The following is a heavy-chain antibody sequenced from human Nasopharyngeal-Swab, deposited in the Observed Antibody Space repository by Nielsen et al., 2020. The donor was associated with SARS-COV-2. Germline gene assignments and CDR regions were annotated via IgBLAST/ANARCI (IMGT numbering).Heavy chain of an antibody. CDR1: GDTFSNYA. V-gene: IGHV1-18*01. Sequence: ASVKVSCKASGDTFSNYAINWVRQAPGQGLEWMGWISVYNADRNYAEKFQGRVSMTTDTSTTTAYMELRSLRSDDTAMYYCARDVEEWLVVPSLSFDHWGQGTLVTVSS. D-gene: IGHD5-18*01. CDR3: ARDVEEWLVVPSLSFDH. CDR2: ISVYNADR. J-gene: IGHJ4*02.